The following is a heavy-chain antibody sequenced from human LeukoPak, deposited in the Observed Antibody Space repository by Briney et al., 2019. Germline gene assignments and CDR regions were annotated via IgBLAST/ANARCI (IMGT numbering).Heavy chain of an antibody. D-gene: IGHD5-18*01. CDR3: ARQSAYSTLDAFDT. Sequence: GGSLRLSCAASEFSFSSYWMTWVRQAPGKGLEWVASISYDGSGKYYVDSVKGRFTISRDNAKNSLYLQMNSLRADDTAVYFCARQSAYSTLDAFDTWGQGTMVTVSS. CDR1: EFSFSSYW. V-gene: IGHV3-7*01. CDR2: ISYDGSGK. J-gene: IGHJ3*02.